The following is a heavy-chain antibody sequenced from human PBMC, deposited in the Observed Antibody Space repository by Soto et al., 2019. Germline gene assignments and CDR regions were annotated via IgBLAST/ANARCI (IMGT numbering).Heavy chain of an antibody. CDR1: GFTFRDFV. V-gene: IGHV3-23*01. D-gene: IGHD2-21*01. CDR3: AQDRGWGVVSPSHDS. J-gene: IGHJ4*02. Sequence: EVHLLESGGGMVQPGGSLRVSCAASGFTFRDFVMSWVRQAPGKGLEWVSAIRGTGGETFYADSVKGRFTISRDNSKNTLYLQMNSLRDEDTALYFCAQDRGWGVVSPSHDSWGQGIPVTVSS. CDR2: IRGTGGET.